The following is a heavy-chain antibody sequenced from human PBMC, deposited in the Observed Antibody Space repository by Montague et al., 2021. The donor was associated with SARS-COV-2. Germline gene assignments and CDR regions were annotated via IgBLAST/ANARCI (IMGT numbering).Heavy chain of an antibody. CDR1: GVSITSYY. D-gene: IGHD3-16*01. J-gene: IGHJ4*02. CDR2: IYASGST. V-gene: IGHV4-4*07. CDR3: VRDGGNWYYCDY. Sequence: SETLSLTCSISGVSITSYYWSWVRQPAGKGLEWIGHIYASGSTNYSPSLKSRVRLSIDNPKNQFSLQFESLTAADTAVYYCVRDGGNWYYCDYWGQGALVTVSS.